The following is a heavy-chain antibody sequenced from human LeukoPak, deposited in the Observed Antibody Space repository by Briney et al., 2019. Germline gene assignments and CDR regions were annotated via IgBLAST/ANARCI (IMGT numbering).Heavy chain of an antibody. CDR3: ARYGVPYYYYYMDV. CDR1: GGSISGYY. V-gene: IGHV4-59*01. Sequence: PSETLSLTCTVSGGSISGYYWSWIRQPPGKGLQWIGYIFYSGRTNYNPSLKSRVTISVDTSKNQISLNLSSVTAADTATYYCARYGVPYYYYYMDVWGKGTTVTVFS. CDR2: IFYSGRT. D-gene: IGHD4-17*01. J-gene: IGHJ6*03.